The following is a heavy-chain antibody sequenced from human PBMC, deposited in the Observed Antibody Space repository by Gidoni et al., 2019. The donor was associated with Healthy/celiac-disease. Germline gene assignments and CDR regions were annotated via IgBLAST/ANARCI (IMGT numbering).Heavy chain of an antibody. Sequence: QVQLVESGGGVVKPGRSLRLSCAASGFTFSSFGMHWVRQAPGKGLEGEAVIWYDGSNKYDADSVKGRFTISRDNSKNTLYLQMNSLRAEDTAVYYCARDGTIFGVVITTDYYYYGMDVWGQGTTVTVSS. D-gene: IGHD3-3*01. CDR3: ARDGTIFGVVITTDYYYYGMDV. J-gene: IGHJ6*02. CDR1: GFTFSSFG. V-gene: IGHV3-33*01. CDR2: IWYDGSNK.